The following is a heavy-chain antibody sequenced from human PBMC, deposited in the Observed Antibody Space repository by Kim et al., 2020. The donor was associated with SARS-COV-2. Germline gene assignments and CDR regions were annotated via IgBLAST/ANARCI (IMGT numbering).Heavy chain of an antibody. D-gene: IGHD3-3*01. Sequence: FTISRDNSKNTLYLQMNSLRAEDTAVYYCARDDYDFWSGYYDQKNNYFDYWGQGTLVTVSS. V-gene: IGHV3-30*01. CDR3: ARDDYDFWSGYYDQKNNYFDY. J-gene: IGHJ4*02.